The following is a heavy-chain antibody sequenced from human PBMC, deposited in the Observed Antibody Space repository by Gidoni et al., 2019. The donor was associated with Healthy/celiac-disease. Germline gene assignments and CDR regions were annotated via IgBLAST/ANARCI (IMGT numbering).Heavy chain of an antibody. CDR1: GHHFSSYD. Sequence: VQLLESWGGLVQPGGSLRLSCSASGHHFSSYDMSWVRQAPGKGLDCVSVISGIGGSTYDADSVKGRFTISRDNSKKPLYRQMNSLRAEDTAVYYCAWLGYSGSAEYFQHWGQGTLVTVFS. D-gene: IGHD1-26*01. CDR2: ISGIGGST. CDR3: AWLGYSGSAEYFQH. J-gene: IGHJ1*01. V-gene: IGHV3-23*01.